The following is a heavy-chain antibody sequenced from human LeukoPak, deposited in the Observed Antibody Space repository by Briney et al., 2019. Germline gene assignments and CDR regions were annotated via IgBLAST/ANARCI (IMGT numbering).Heavy chain of an antibody. J-gene: IGHJ4*02. CDR3: ARGQSRYFDWYLGFFDY. CDR1: GFTFNNYA. V-gene: IGHV3-21*01. D-gene: IGHD3-9*01. CDR2: ISSTSSYI. Sequence: GGSLRVSCAASGFTFNNYAMNWVRQAPGKGLEWVSSISSTSSYIYYADSGKGRFTISRDNAKNSLYLQMNSLRADDTAVYYCARGQSRYFDWYLGFFDYWGQKTLATLFS.